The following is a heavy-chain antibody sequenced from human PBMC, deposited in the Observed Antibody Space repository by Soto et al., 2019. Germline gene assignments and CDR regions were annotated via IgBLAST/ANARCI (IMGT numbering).Heavy chain of an antibody. CDR1: DDSISDSAYT. V-gene: IGHV4-39*01. D-gene: IGHD2-8*01. Sequence: SETLSLTCTVSDDSISDSAYTWGWIRQPPGKGLEWIGTIYYSGRPYYNPSLKSRVTISVDTSKNQLSLKVNSVTAADTAVYYCARKGAQQWSFFDYWGQGSLVTVSS. CDR2: IYYSGRP. J-gene: IGHJ4*02. CDR3: ARKGAQQWSFFDY.